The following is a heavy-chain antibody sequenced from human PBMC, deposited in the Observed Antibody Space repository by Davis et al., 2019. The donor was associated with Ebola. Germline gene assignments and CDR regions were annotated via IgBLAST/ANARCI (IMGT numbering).Heavy chain of an antibody. CDR1: GGSFRGYF. CDR2: INNSGIT. V-gene: IGHV4-34*01. Sequence: GSLRLSCAVYGGSFRGYFWSWIRQPPGKGLEWIGEINNSGITTYNPSLKSRVTLSVDTSKNQFSLKLSSVTAADTAVYYCARAPGIAVAGNNWFDPWGQGTLVTVSS. J-gene: IGHJ5*02. D-gene: IGHD6-19*01. CDR3: ARAPGIAVAGNNWFDP.